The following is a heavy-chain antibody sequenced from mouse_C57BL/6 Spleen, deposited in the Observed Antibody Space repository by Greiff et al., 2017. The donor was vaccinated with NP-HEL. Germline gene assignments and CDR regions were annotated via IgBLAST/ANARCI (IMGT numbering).Heavy chain of an antibody. CDR2: ISYDGSN. Sequence: EVKVEESGPGLVKPSQSLSLTCSVTGYSITSGYYWNWIRQFPGNKLEWMGYISYDGSNNYNPSLQNRISITRDTSKNQFFLKLNSVTTEDTATYYCARATWAWFAYWGQGTLVTVSA. J-gene: IGHJ3*01. CDR3: ARATWAWFAY. CDR1: GYSITSGYY. V-gene: IGHV3-6*01.